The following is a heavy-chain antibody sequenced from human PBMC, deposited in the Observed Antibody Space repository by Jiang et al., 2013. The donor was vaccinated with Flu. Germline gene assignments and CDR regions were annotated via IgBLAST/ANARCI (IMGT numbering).Heavy chain of an antibody. V-gene: IGHV1-46*02. D-gene: IGHD3-22*01. CDR3: ARDISEEWLVDCYDSSGCGAFDI. CDR2: INPSGDYT. J-gene: IGHJ3*02. Sequence: SGAEVKKPGASVRVSCKASGHTLNNYYMHWVRQAPGQGLEWMGIINPSGDYTRHAQKFQGRVTMTRDTSTSTVYMELSSLRSDDTAVYYCARDISEEWLVDCYDSSGCGAFDIWGQGTMVTVSS. CDR1: GHTLNNYY.